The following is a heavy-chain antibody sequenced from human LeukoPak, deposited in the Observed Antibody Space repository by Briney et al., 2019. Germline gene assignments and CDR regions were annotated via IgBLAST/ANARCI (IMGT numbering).Heavy chain of an antibody. CDR2: IYYSGST. J-gene: IGHJ4*02. Sequence: SATLSLTCTVSGGSISSYYWSWIRQPPGKGLEWIGYIYYSGSTNYHPSLKSRVTISVDTSKNQFSLKLSSVTAADTAVYYCARRPLSRGFGEYKYFDYWGQGTLVTVSS. CDR3: ARRPLSRGFGEYKYFDY. V-gene: IGHV4-59*12. D-gene: IGHD3-10*01. CDR1: GGSISSYY.